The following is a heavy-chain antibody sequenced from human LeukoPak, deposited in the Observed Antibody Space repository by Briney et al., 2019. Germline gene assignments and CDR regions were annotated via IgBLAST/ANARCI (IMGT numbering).Heavy chain of an antibody. J-gene: IGHJ5*02. CDR3: ASTTVTTWGDWFDP. CDR2: ISSSSSYI. CDR1: GLAFSSHW. D-gene: IGHD4-17*01. V-gene: IGHV3-21*01. Sequence: PGGSLRLSCAASGLAFSSHWMHWVRQAPGKGLEWVSSISSSSSYIYYADSVKGRFTISRDNAKNSLYLQMNSLRAEDTAVYYCASTTVTTWGDWFDPWGQGTLVTVSS.